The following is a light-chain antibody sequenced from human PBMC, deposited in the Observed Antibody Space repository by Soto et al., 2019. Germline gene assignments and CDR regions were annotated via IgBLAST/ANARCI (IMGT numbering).Light chain of an antibody. CDR2: GAS. V-gene: IGKV3-15*01. J-gene: IGKJ4*01. Sequence: EIVMTQSPATLSVSPGERATLSCRASQSGSSNLAWYQQKPGQAPRLLIYGASTRATGIPARFSGSGSGTDFTLTISSLQSEDFAVYYCQQYNNWPSLAFGGGTKVEIK. CDR1: QSGSSN. CDR3: QQYNNWPSLA.